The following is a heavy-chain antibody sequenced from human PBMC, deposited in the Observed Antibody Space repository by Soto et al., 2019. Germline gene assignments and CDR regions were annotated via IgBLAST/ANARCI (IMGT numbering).Heavy chain of an antibody. CDR2: INPNSSAT. J-gene: IGHJ4*02. CDR3: ARDSQIHRVVVIDY. CDR1: GYTFTGHY. Sequence: GASVKVSCKTSGYTFTGHYIHWVRQAPGQGLEWMGWINPNSSATSYAQKFQGRVTMTRDTSIRIAYMELSRLTSDDTAIYYCARDSQIHRVVVIDYWGQGTLVTVSS. V-gene: IGHV1-2*02. D-gene: IGHD3-22*01.